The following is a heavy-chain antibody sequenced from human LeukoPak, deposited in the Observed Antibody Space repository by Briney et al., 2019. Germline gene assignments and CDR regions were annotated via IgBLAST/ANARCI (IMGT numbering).Heavy chain of an antibody. CDR3: AKSKTVTTEFDH. V-gene: IGHV3-30-3*02. CDR2: ISYDGTNE. Sequence: GGSLRLSCAASGFTFSSYAMHWVRQAPGKGLEWVAFISYDGTNEYYADSVRGRFTISRDNAKNSLYLQMNSLRAEDMALYYCAKSKTVTTEFDHWGQGTLVTVSS. CDR1: GFTFSSYA. J-gene: IGHJ4*02. D-gene: IGHD4-17*01.